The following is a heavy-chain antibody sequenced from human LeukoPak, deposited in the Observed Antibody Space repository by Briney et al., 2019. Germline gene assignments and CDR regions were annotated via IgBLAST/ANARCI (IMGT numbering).Heavy chain of an antibody. Sequence: ASVKVSCKASGYTFTGYYMHWVRQAPGQGLEWMGWINPNSGGTNYAQKFQGRVTMTRDTSISTAYMELSRPRSDDTAVYYCASWHRKIAAAGLLNWDYGMDVWGQGTTVTVSS. D-gene: IGHD6-13*01. J-gene: IGHJ6*02. CDR1: GYTFTGYY. V-gene: IGHV1-2*02. CDR2: INPNSGGT. CDR3: ASWHRKIAAAGLLNWDYGMDV.